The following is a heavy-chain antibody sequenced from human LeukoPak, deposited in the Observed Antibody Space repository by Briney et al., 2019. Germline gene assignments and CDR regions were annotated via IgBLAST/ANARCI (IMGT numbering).Heavy chain of an antibody. D-gene: IGHD2-2*02. J-gene: IGHJ6*02. CDR2: IYYSGST. V-gene: IGHV4-39*01. Sequence: PSETLSLTCTVSGGSISSSSYYWGWIRQPPGRGLEWIGSIYYSGSTYYNPSLKSRVTISVDTSKNQFSLKLSSVTAADTAVYYCARQDGYCSSTSCYSISYYYYGMDVWGQGTTATVSS. CDR1: GGSISSSSYY. CDR3: ARQDGYCSSTSCYSISYYYYGMDV.